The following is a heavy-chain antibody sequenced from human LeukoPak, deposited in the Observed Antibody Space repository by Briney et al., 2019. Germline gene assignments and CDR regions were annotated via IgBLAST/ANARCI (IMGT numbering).Heavy chain of an antibody. V-gene: IGHV3-7*03. Sequence: GGSLGLSCAASGFPFSSYSMTWVRQAPGKGLEWVANIKPDGTTKFYVDSVKGRFTISRDNALNSLYLQMSSLRAEDTAIYYCARSIPYGTTWYGRSDYWGQGTLVTVSS. CDR3: ARSIPYGTTWYGRSDY. J-gene: IGHJ4*02. CDR1: GFPFSSYS. CDR2: IKPDGTTK. D-gene: IGHD6-13*01.